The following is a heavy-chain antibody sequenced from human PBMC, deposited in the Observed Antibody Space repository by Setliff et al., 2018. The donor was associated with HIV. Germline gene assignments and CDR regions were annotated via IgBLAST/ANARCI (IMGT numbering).Heavy chain of an antibody. V-gene: IGHV1-69*10. CDR3: ARGRYGSGTYWGLYYYYYMDV. Sequence: ASVKVSCKASGDTFSTYAITWVRQAPGQGLEWVGGIIPLVTIANYAQEFQGRVRFTADKSTSTAYMELNSLRSDDTAVYYCARGRYGSGTYWGLYYYYYMDVWGKGTTVTVSS. D-gene: IGHD3-10*01. CDR2: IIPLVTIA. J-gene: IGHJ6*03. CDR1: GDTFSTYA.